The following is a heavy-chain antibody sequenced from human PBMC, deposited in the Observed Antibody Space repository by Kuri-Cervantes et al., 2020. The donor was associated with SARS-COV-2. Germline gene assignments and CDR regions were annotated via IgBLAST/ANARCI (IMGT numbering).Heavy chain of an antibody. D-gene: IGHD5-24*01. CDR2: IKQDGSEK. CDR3: AREEWLHIHDAFDI. J-gene: IGHJ3*02. CDR1: GFTFSSYW. V-gene: IGHV3-7*04. Sequence: GGSLRLSCAASGFTFSSYWMSWVRQAPGKGLEWVANIKQDGSEKYYVDSVKGRFTISRDNAKNSLYPQMNSLRAEDTAVYYCAREEWLHIHDAFDIWGQGTMVTVSS.